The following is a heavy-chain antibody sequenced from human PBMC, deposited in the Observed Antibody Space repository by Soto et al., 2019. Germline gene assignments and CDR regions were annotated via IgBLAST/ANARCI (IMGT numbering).Heavy chain of an antibody. V-gene: IGHV1-69*01. D-gene: IGHD4-17*01. J-gene: IGHJ6*02. CDR3: ARDGSAVTSLRGSYGMDV. Sequence: QVQLVQSGAEVKKPGSAVKVSCKASGGTFSSYAISWVRQAPGQGLEWMGVIIPILGTANYAQKFQGRVTITADESTSTAYMELSRRRSEDTAVYYCARDGSAVTSLRGSYGMDVWGQGTTVTVSS. CDR1: GGTFSSYA. CDR2: IIPILGTA.